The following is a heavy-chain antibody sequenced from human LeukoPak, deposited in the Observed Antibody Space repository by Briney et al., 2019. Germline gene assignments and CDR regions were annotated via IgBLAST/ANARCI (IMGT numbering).Heavy chain of an antibody. CDR3: AKDRVGRECGGDCYSGNRIYYYDYMDV. Sequence: GGSLRLSCAASGFTFSSYGMHWVRQAPGKGLEWVAFIRYDGSNKYYADSVKGRFTISRDNSKNTLYLQMNSLRAEDTAVYYCAKDRVGRECGGDCYSGNRIYYYDYMDVWGKGTTVTVSS. D-gene: IGHD2-21*01. CDR1: GFTFSSYG. J-gene: IGHJ6*03. V-gene: IGHV3-30*02. CDR2: IRYDGSNK.